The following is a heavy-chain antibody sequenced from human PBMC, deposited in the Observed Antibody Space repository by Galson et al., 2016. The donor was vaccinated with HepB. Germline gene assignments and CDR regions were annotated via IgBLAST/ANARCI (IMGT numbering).Heavy chain of an antibody. CDR3: ARDPYYYDSRGYTTGFDV. D-gene: IGHD3-22*01. CDR1: GFIVNNNY. Sequence: SLRLSCAASGFIVNNNYMNWVRQAPGKGLEWVSVNYSDGSTYYADSVKGRFTISGDNSKNMLYLQMNTLRAEDTAVYYCARDPYYYDSRGYTTGFDVWAKGQWSPSLQ. V-gene: IGHV3-53*01. CDR2: NYSDGST. J-gene: IGHJ3*01.